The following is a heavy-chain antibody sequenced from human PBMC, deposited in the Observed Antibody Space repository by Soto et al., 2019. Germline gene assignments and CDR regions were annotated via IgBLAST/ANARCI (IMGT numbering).Heavy chain of an antibody. CDR1: GFAFSHFG. D-gene: IGHD3-10*01. J-gene: IGHJ4*02. CDR3: AKERWLSGSDQYYFDY. CDR2: INYDGRNK. V-gene: IGHV3-30*18. Sequence: QVQLVESGGGVVQPGRSLTLSCVASGFAFSHFGMHWVRQAPGKGLEWVAVINYDGRNKFYADSVKGRVTVSRDNSKNTVYLQLNSLRGDDMGLYYCAKERWLSGSDQYYFDYWGQGTVVTVSS.